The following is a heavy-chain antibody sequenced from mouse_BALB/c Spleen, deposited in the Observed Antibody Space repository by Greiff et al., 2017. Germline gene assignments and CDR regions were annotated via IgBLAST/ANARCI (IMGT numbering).Heavy chain of an antibody. V-gene: IGHV1-54*03. J-gene: IGHJ3*01. CDR3: ARDGNWAWFAY. CDR2: INPGSGGT. CDR1: GYAFTNYL. D-gene: IGHD2-1*01. Sequence: QVHVKQSGAELVRPGTSVKVSCKASGYAFTNYLIEWVKQRPGQGLEWIGVINPGSGGTNYNEKFKGKATLTADKSSSTAYMQLSSLTSDDSAVYFCARDGNWAWFAYWGQGTLVTVSA.